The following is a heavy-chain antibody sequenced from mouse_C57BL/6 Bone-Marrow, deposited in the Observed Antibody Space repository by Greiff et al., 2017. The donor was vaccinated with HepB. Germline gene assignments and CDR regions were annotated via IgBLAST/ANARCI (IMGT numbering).Heavy chain of an antibody. CDR3: TTPRSSTVVASEYFDV. Sequence: EVQLQQSGAELVRPGASVKLSCTASGFNIKDYYMHWVKQRPEQGLEWIGRIDPEDGDTEYAPKFQGKATMTADTTSNTAYLQLSSLTSEDTAVYYCTTPRSSTVVASEYFDVWGTGTTVTVSS. D-gene: IGHD1-1*01. CDR2: IDPEDGDT. CDR1: GFNIKDYY. V-gene: IGHV14-1*01. J-gene: IGHJ1*03.